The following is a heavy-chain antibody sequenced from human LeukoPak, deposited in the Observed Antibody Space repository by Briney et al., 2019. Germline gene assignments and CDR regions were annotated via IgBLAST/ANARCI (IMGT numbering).Heavy chain of an antibody. CDR3: ARAGYCTNGVCYAYGMDV. D-gene: IGHD2-8*01. Sequence: AGGSLRLSCAASGFTFSSYGMHWVRQAPGKGLEWVAVISYDGGKKYYADSVKGRFTISRDNAKNSLFLQMNSLRAEDTAVYYCARAGYCTNGVCYAYGMDVWGQGTTVTVSS. V-gene: IGHV3-30*03. J-gene: IGHJ6*02. CDR1: GFTFSSYG. CDR2: ISYDGGKK.